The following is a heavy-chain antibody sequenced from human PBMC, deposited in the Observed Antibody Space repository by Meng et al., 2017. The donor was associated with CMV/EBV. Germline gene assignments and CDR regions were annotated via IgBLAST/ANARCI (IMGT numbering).Heavy chain of an antibody. V-gene: IGHV4-39*07. CDR3: ARYKFGYYYGMDV. D-gene: IGHD3-3*01. CDR1: GGSISSSSYY. J-gene: IGHJ6*02. Sequence: SETLSLTCTVSGGSISSSSYYWGWIRQPPGKGREWIGSIYYSGSTYYNPSLKSRVTISVDTSKNQFSLKLSSVTAADTAVYYCARYKFGYYYGMDVWGQGTTVTVSS. CDR2: IYYSGST.